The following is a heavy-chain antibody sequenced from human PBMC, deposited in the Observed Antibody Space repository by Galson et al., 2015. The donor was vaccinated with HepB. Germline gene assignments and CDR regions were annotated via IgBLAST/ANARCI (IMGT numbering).Heavy chain of an antibody. V-gene: IGHV3-48*01. J-gene: IGHJ4*02. CDR3: ASAPATGVAAAADY. D-gene: IGHD6-13*01. Sequence: SLRLSCAASGFTFSTYSMNWVRRAPGKGLEWVSYISSGSRTIYYADPVKGRFTISRDNAKNSLYLQMNSLRVEDTAVYYCASAPATGVAAAADYCGPRTLVTVSS. CDR2: ISSGSRTI. CDR1: GFTFSTYS.